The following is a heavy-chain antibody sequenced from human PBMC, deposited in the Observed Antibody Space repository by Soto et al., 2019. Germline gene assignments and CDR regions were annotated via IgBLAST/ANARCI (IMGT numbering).Heavy chain of an antibody. CDR2: ISYDGSNK. CDR3: ARGVLWNPGEDD. J-gene: IGHJ4*02. Sequence: GGSLRLSCAASGFTFSSYAMHWVRQAPGKGLEWVAVISYDGSNKYYADSVKGRFTISRDNSKNTLYLQMNSLRAEDTAVYYCARGVLWNPGEDDCGQGTLVTVSS. CDR1: GFTFSSYA. V-gene: IGHV3-30-3*01. D-gene: IGHD3-10*01.